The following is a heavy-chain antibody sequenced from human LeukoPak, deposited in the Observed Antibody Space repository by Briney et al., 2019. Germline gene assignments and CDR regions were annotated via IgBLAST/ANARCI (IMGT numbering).Heavy chain of an antibody. CDR3: AKDSHWILFDD. Sequence: PGGSLRLSCAASAFTFSGYAMSWVRQAPGKGLEWVSTISASASSTYYVDSVRGRFTISRDNSKNTLYLQMNSLRAEDTAVYYCAKDSHWILFDDWGQGTLVTVSS. D-gene: IGHD5-18*01. CDR2: ISASASST. J-gene: IGHJ4*02. CDR1: AFTFSGYA. V-gene: IGHV3-23*01.